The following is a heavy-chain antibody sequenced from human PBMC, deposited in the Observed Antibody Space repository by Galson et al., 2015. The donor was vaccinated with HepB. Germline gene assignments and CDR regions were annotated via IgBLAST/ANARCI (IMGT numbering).Heavy chain of an antibody. J-gene: IGHJ5*01. Sequence: SLRLSCAVSGFTFSDHYMDWVRQAQGKGLEWVGRTRNNGHNYITEYAASVRGRFTILIDDSNNLMYLQMTSLKTEDTAVYYCARWTSGMCDSWGQGTLVTVSS. CDR2: TRNNGHNYIT. CDR1: GFTFSDHY. D-gene: IGHD6-13*01. V-gene: IGHV3-72*01. CDR3: ARWTSGMCDS.